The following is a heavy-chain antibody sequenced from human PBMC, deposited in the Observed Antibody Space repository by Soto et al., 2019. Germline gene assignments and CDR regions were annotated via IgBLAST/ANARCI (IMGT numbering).Heavy chain of an antibody. D-gene: IGHD6-19*01. J-gene: IGHJ4*01. CDR3: ARSVEGHFDF. CDR2: IKPDGSQK. CDR1: GFTFSSYW. V-gene: IGHV3-7*02. Sequence: GGSLRLSCAASGFTFSSYWMSWVRQAPGKGLEWVANIKPDGSQKWYVDSVKGRFTISRDNAKNSVYLQMTSLRDEDTAVYYCARSVEGHFDFWGQGILVNVSS.